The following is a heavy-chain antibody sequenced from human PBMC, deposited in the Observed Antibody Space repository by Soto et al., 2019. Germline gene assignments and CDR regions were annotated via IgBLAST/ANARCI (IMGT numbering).Heavy chain of an antibody. V-gene: IGHV4-59*01. Sequence: QVQLQESGPGLVKPSETLSLTCTVSGGSISSYYWSWIRQPPGKGLEWIGYIYYSGSTNYNPSLKSRVTISVDTSKNQFSLKLSSVTAADTAVYYCARDPGRDGYNLWGQGTLVTVSS. CDR2: IYYSGST. CDR1: GGSISSYY. CDR3: ARDPGRDGYNL. J-gene: IGHJ4*02. D-gene: IGHD5-12*01.